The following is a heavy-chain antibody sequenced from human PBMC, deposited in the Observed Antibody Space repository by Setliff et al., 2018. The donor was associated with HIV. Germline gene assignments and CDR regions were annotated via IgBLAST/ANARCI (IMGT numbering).Heavy chain of an antibody. V-gene: IGHV4-31*03. J-gene: IGHJ4*02. Sequence: SETLSLTCTVSGGSISTGGYYWSWIRQHPGKGLEWIGYIYNSGGTYYNPSLKSRITMPIDTSKNQFSLKLNSVTAADTAVYFCARASRWGSIPFDYWGQGTLVTVSS. D-gene: IGHD2-21*01. CDR1: GGSISTGGYY. CDR2: IYNSGGT. CDR3: ARASRWGSIPFDY.